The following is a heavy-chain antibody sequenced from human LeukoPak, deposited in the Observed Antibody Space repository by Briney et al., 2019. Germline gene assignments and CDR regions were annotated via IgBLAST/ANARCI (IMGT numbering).Heavy chain of an antibody. D-gene: IGHD3-22*01. V-gene: IGHV3-23*01. CDR1: GVIFNNYG. CDR2: ISNDGGGT. CDR3: AKGSSGNFADL. J-gene: IGHJ5*02. Sequence: GGSLRLSCAASGVIFNNYGLIWVRQAPGKGLEWVSAISNDGGGTNYADFVRGRFTISRDNSKNTLFLQMNSLRAEDTALYYCAKGSSGNFADLWGQGTLVTVSS.